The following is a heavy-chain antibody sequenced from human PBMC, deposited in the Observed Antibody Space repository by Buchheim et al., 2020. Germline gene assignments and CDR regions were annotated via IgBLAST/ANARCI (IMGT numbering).Heavy chain of an antibody. J-gene: IGHJ5*02. V-gene: IGHV4-34*01. CDR1: GGSFSGYY. CDR3: ARGGFDYGGNSRNWFDP. D-gene: IGHD4-23*01. Sequence: QVQLQQWGAGLLKPSETLSLTCAVYGGSFSGYYWSWIRQPPGKGLEWIGEINHRESTNYTPPPESRVTISVDTSQKQFSLTLSSVTAADTAVYYCARGGFDYGGNSRNWFDPGGQGTL. CDR2: INHREST.